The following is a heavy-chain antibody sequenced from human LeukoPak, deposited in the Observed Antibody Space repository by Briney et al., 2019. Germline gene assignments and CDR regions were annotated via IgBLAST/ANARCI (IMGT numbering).Heavy chain of an antibody. D-gene: IGHD3-16*01. Sequence: PGGSLRLSCVASGFTFGRYSMNWVRQAPGKGLVWVSRINSDGSSTSYADSVKGRFTISRDNAKNTLYLQMNSLRAEDTAVYYCARVLGPLNAFDPWGQGTLVTVSS. V-gene: IGHV3-74*01. CDR2: INSDGSST. J-gene: IGHJ5*02. CDR1: GFTFGRYS. CDR3: ARVLGPLNAFDP.